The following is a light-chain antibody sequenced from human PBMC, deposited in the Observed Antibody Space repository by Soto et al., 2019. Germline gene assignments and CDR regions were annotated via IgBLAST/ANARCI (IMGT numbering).Light chain of an antibody. CDR2: GAS. CDR3: QQYGSP. CDR1: QSVSSSY. Sequence: EIVLTQSPGTLSLSPGERATLSCRASQSVSSSYLAWYQQKPGQAPRLLIYGASSRATGIPDRFSGSGSGTDFTLTISRLEPEDFAVYYCQQYGSPFGQGNKVDIK. J-gene: IGKJ1*01. V-gene: IGKV3-20*01.